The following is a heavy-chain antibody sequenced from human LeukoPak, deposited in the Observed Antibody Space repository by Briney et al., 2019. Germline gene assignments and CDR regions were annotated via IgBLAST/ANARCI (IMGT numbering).Heavy chain of an antibody. V-gene: IGHV1-2*04. D-gene: IGHD3-22*01. J-gene: IGHJ5*02. CDR2: INPNSGGT. CDR1: GYTFTGYY. Sequence: ASVKVSCKASGYTFTGYYMHWVRQAPGQGLEWMGWINPNSGGTNYAQKFQGWVTMTRDTSISTAYMELSRLRSDDTAVYYCARGNYYDSSGHTTTPWFDPWGQGTLVTVSS. CDR3: ARGNYYDSSGHTTTPWFDP.